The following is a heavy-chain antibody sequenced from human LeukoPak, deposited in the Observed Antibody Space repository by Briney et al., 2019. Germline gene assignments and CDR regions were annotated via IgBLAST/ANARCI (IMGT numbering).Heavy chain of an antibody. CDR3: ARDSASGSSWHFDY. V-gene: IGHV4-59*01. Sequence: PSETLSLTCTVSGGSISSYYWSWIRQPPGKGLEWIGYIYYSGSTNYNPSLKSRVTISVDTSKNQFSLKLSSVTAADTAVYYCARDSASGSSWHFDYWGQGTLVTVSS. CDR2: IYYSGST. J-gene: IGHJ4*02. D-gene: IGHD6-13*01. CDR1: GGSISSYY.